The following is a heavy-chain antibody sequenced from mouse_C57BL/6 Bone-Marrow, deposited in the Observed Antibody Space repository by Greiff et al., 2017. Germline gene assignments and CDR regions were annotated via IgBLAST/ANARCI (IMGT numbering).Heavy chain of an antibody. V-gene: IGHV2-6-1*01. CDR1: GFSLTSYG. CDR3: ARHGNYYGSSWDYAMDY. J-gene: IGHJ4*01. CDR2: IWSAGST. D-gene: IGHD1-1*01. Sequence: VHLVESGPGLVAPSQSLSITCTVSGFSLTSYGVHWVRQPPGKGLEWLVVIWSAGSTTYNSALKSRLSISKDNSKSQVFLKMNSLQTDDTAMYXCARHGNYYGSSWDYAMDYWGQGTSVTVSS.